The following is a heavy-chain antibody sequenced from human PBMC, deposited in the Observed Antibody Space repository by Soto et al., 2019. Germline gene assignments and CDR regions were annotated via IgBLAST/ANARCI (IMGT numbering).Heavy chain of an antibody. V-gene: IGHV3-23*01. CDR1: GFTFSTNA. CDR2: ISGSGGST. CDR3: ARDRSNHAFDI. J-gene: IGHJ3*02. Sequence: EVQLLESGGGLVQPGGSLRLSCAASGFTFSTNAMSWVRQAPGKGLEWVSVISGSGGSTDYADSVKGRLIISRDNSNKTLYLQMNSLRAEDTAVYYCARDRSNHAFDIWGQGTMVTVSS.